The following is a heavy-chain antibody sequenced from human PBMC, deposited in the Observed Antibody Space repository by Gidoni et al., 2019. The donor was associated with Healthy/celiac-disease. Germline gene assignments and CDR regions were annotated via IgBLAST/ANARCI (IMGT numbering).Heavy chain of an antibody. J-gene: IGHJ5*02. CDR2: INPNSGGT. V-gene: IGHV1-2*02. CDR1: GYTFTGYS. CDR3: ARRCVTMVRGVTRDNWFDP. D-gene: IGHD3-10*01. Sequence: QVQLVQSGAAVKKPGASVKVSCKASGYTFTGYSMHWVRQAPGQGLEWMGWINPNSGGTNYAQKFQGRVTMTRDTSISTAYMELSRLRSDDTAVYYCARRCVTMVRGVTRDNWFDPWGQGTLVTVSS.